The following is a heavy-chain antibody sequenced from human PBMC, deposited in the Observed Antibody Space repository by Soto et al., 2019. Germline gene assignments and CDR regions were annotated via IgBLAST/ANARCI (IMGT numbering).Heavy chain of an antibody. CDR3: ARDIFGGSYDFWH. D-gene: IGHD3-3*01. CDR2: ISSDGST. Sequence: EVQVVESGGGLVQHGGSLRLSCAVSGFTVNNIFMTWVRQAPGTGLVCVSVISSDGSTYYADSVKGRFTITSDNSKNTLVLEMRSLRAGDTAVYYCARDIFGGSYDFWHGGQGTLVTVSS. J-gene: IGHJ4*02. CDR1: GFTVNNIF. V-gene: IGHV3-66*01.